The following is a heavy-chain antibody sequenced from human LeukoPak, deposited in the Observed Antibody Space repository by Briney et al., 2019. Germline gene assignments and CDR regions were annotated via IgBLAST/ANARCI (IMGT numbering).Heavy chain of an antibody. CDR1: GFTFDDYG. Sequence: GSLRLSCAASGFTFDDYGMSWVRQAPGKGLEWVSGINWNGGSTGYADSVKGRFTISRDNAKNSLYLQMNSLRAEDTALYHCARDVLRLLEWQDCPNWFDPWGQGTLVTVSS. J-gene: IGHJ5*02. CDR2: INWNGGST. V-gene: IGHV3-20*01. CDR3: ARDVLRLLEWQDCPNWFDP. D-gene: IGHD3-3*01.